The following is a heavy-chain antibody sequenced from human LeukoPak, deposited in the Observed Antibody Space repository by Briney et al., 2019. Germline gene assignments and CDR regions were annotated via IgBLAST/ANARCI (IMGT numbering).Heavy chain of an antibody. J-gene: IGHJ4*02. CDR3: ARDSKGYYDSSGYFDY. CDR2: VYYSGST. D-gene: IGHD3-22*01. V-gene: IGHV4-59*01. CDR1: GGSISTYF. Sequence: PSETLSLTCTVSGGSISTYFWSWIRQPPGKGLEWIGYVYYSGSTNYNPSLKSRVTISVDTSKNQFSLKLSSETAADTAVYYCARDSKGYYDSSGYFDYWGQGTLVTVSS.